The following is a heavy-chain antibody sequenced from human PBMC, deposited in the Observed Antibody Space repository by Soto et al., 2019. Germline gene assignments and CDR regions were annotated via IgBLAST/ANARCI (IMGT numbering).Heavy chain of an antibody. CDR2: TMGPSGSS. D-gene: IGHD3-10*02. J-gene: IGHJ4*02. V-gene: IGHV3-23*01. Sequence: PQGPGTGLEFLSYTMGPSGSSNYADPVKGRFTISRDISENTLYLQMNGLRAEDTAVYFCEVSLQPMSSVNYWGQGALVTVSS. CDR3: EVSLQPMSSVNY.